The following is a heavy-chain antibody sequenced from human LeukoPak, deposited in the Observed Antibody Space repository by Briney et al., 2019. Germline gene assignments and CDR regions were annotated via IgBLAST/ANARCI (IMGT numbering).Heavy chain of an antibody. D-gene: IGHD3-10*01. CDR2: IYTSGAN. V-gene: IGHV4-4*09. J-gene: IGHJ4*02. CDR3: ARQKYGLWADF. CDR1: GGSISSDY. Sequence: PSETLSLTCTVSGGSISSDYWSWIRQPPGEGLEWIAYIYTSGANNYNPSLKSRVTISVDTSKNQFTLKLSSVTAADTAVYYCARQKYGLWADFWGQGTLATVSS.